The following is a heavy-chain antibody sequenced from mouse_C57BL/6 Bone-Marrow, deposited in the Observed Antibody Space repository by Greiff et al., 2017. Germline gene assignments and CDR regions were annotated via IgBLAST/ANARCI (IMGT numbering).Heavy chain of an antibody. CDR3: ARRPYAMDY. CDR2: IYPRSGNT. J-gene: IGHJ4*01. V-gene: IGHV1-81*01. Sequence: QVQLKESGAELVRPGASVKLSCKASGYTFTSYGISWVKQRPGQGLEWIGEIYPRSGNTYYNEKFKGKATLTADKSSSTAYMELRSLTSEDSAVYFCARRPYAMDYWGQGTSVTVSS. CDR1: GYTFTSYG.